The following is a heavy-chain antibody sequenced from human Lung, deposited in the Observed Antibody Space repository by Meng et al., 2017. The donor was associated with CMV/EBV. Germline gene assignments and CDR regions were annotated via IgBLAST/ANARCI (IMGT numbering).Heavy chain of an antibody. J-gene: IGHJ6*02. V-gene: IGHV3-33*06. Sequence: SCAASGFTFSSYGMHWVRQGPGKGLEGVAVIWNDGSIKSYADSVKGRFTISRDNSKNTLYLQMYSLRADDTAVYHCAKAQFGRYFDGRDGMDVWXQGTXVTVSS. CDR1: GFTFSSYG. D-gene: IGHD3-9*01. CDR3: AKAQFGRYFDGRDGMDV. CDR2: IWNDGSIK.